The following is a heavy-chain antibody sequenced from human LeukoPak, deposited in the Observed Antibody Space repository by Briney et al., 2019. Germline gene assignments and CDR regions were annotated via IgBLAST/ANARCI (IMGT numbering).Heavy chain of an antibody. J-gene: IGHJ4*02. D-gene: IGHD3-22*01. V-gene: IGHV3-30*02. CDR2: MRSDGSTK. CDR3: AKGYDSSGYYLDY. CDR1: GFSFSSYG. Sequence: PGGSLRLPCAASGFSFSSYGMHWVRQAPGMGLEWVAYMRSDGSTKYYADSVKGRFTISRDNSKKTLYLQMNSLRPEDTAVYYCAKGYDSSGYYLDYWGQGTLVTASP.